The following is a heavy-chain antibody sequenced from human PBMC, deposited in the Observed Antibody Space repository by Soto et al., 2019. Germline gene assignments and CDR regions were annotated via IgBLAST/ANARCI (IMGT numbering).Heavy chain of an antibody. CDR2: ISGSGGST. Sequence: GGSLRLSCAASGFTFSSYAMSWVRQAPGKGLEWVSAISGSGGSTYYADSVKGRFTISRDNSKNTLYLQMNSLRAEDTAVYYCAKVGAAADRTYCSYMDVWXKGXTVXVSS. V-gene: IGHV3-23*01. D-gene: IGHD6-13*01. CDR3: AKVGAAADRTYCSYMDV. CDR1: GFTFSSYA. J-gene: IGHJ6*03.